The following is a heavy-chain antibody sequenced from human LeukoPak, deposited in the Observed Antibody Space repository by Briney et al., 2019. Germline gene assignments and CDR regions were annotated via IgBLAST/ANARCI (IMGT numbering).Heavy chain of an antibody. D-gene: IGHD3-16*01. CDR3: ARQSADDYVWGSVDY. CDR2: IYYSGST. J-gene: IGHJ4*02. V-gene: IGHV4-59*08. CDR1: GGPISSYY. Sequence: SETLSLTCTVSGGPISSYYWSWIRQPPGKGLEWIGYIYYSGSTNYSPSLKSRVTISVDTSKNQFSLKLSSVTAADTAVYYCARQSADDYVWGSVDYWGQGTLVTVSS.